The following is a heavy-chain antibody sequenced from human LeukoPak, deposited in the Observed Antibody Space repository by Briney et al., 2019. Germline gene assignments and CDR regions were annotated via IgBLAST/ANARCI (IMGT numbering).Heavy chain of an antibody. D-gene: IGHD6-13*01. V-gene: IGHV3-23*01. J-gene: IGHJ3*02. CDR2: ISDSGGST. CDR3: AKDGSSWYVYAFDI. CDR1: TFTFSSYA. Sequence: PAGSLSLSCAASTFTFSSYAMSWDRQAQGKGLEWVSAISDSGGSTYYADNVKGRFTISRDKSKNTLYMQMNSLRAEDTAVYYCAKDGSSWYVYAFDIWGQGTMVTVSS.